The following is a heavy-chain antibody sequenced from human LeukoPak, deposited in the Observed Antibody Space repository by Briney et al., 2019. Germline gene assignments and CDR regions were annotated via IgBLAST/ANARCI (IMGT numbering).Heavy chain of an antibody. J-gene: IGHJ3*02. CDR3: ARDRGRRDAFDI. CDR2: INSDGSST. V-gene: IGHV3-74*01. CDR1: GFTFSSYW. Sequence: PGGSLRLSCAASGFTFSSYWMHWVRQAPGKELVRVSRINSDGSSTSYADSVKGRFTISRDNAKNTLYLQMNSLRAEDTAVYYCARDRGRRDAFDIWGQGTMVTVSS.